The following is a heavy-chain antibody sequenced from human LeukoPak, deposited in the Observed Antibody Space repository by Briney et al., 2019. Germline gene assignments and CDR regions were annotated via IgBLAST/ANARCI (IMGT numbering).Heavy chain of an antibody. CDR2: IIPIFGTA. V-gene: IGHV1-69*05. D-gene: IGHD1-26*01. CDR3: ARVYSGSYPDY. Sequence: ASVKVSCKPSGGTSGSHPINSYPISWVRQAPGQGLEWMGGIIPIFGTANYAQKFQGRVTITTDESTSTVYMELSSLRSEDTAVYYCARVYSGSYPDYWGQGTLVTVSS. CDR1: GGTSGSHPINSYP. J-gene: IGHJ4*02.